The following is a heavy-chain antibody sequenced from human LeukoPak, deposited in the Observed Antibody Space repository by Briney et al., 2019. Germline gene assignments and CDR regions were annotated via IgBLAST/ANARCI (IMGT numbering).Heavy chain of an antibody. CDR3: ARAGRDGYNYRVYYFDY. V-gene: IGHV3-30-3*01. Sequence: GGSLRLSCAAPGFTFTSYAMHWVRQAPGKGLEWVAVISYDGSNKYYADSVKGRFTISRDNSKNTLYLQMNSLRAEDTAGYYCARAGRDGYNYRVYYFDYWGQGTLVTVSS. CDR2: ISYDGSNK. J-gene: IGHJ4*02. D-gene: IGHD5-24*01. CDR1: GFTFTSYA.